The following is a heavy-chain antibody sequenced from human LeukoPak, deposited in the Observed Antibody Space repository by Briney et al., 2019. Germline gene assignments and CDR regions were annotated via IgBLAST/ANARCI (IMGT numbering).Heavy chain of an antibody. CDR1: GFTFSSYS. CDR3: ARLRYGSGSLFDY. Sequence: GGSLRLSCAASGFTFSSYSMNWVRQAPGKGLEWVSSISSSSSYIYYADSVKGRFTISRDNAKNSLYLQMNSLRAEDTAVYYCARLRYGSGSLFDYWGQGTLVTVSS. CDR2: ISSSSSYI. J-gene: IGHJ4*02. D-gene: IGHD3-10*01. V-gene: IGHV3-21*01.